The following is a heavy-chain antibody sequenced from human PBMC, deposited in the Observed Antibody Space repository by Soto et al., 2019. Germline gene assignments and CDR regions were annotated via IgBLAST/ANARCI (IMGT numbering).Heavy chain of an antibody. J-gene: IGHJ5*02. CDR2: ISAYNGNT. CDR3: ARGREGDSSGYYLSWFDP. Sequence: QVQLVQSGAEVKKPGASVKVSCKASGYTFTSYGISWVRQAPGQGLEWMGWISAYNGNTNYAQKLQGRVTMTTDTPTSTADMELRSLRSDDTAVYYCARGREGDSSGYYLSWFDPWGQGTLVTVSS. CDR1: GYTFTSYG. D-gene: IGHD3-22*01. V-gene: IGHV1-18*04.